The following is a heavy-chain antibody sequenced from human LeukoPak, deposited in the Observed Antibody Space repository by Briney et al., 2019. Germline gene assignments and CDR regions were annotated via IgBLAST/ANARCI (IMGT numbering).Heavy chain of an antibody. V-gene: IGHV4-59*02. CDR3: ARSYYDYVWGSYRQSQFDY. Sequence: SETLSLTCTVSGGSVSDYYWSWIRQSPGKGLEWIGYIYYTETSYNPSLKSRVTISADTSKNQFSLKLYSVTAADTAVYYCARSYYDYVWGSYRQSQFDYWGQGTLVTVSS. J-gene: IGHJ4*02. CDR1: GGSVSDYY. CDR2: IYYTET. D-gene: IGHD3-16*02.